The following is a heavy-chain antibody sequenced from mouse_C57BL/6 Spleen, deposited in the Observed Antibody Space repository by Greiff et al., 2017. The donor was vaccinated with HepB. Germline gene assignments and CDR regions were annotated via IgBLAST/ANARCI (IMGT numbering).Heavy chain of an antibody. J-gene: IGHJ2*01. CDR1: GFTFSDYG. V-gene: IGHV5-17*01. CDR2: ISSGSSTI. CDR3: ARDYGSSPFDY. Sequence: EVKVEESGGGLVKPGGSLKLSCAASGFTFSDYGMHWVRQAPEKGLEWVAYISSGSSTIYYADTVKGRFTISRDNAKNTLFLQMTSLRSEDTAMYYCARDYGSSPFDYWGQGTTLTVSS. D-gene: IGHD1-1*01.